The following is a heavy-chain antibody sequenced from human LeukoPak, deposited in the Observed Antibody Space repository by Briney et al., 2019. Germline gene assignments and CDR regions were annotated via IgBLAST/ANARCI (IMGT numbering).Heavy chain of an antibody. CDR1: GGSISSYY. V-gene: IGHV4-59*08. Sequence: SETLSLTCTVSGGSISSYYWSWIRQPPGKGLEWIAYISDIGGINYNPSLKSRVTISLDTSKNQFSLKLSSVTAADTAVYYCAGHHPRNTVDFWGQGTLVTVSS. CDR3: AGHHPRNTVDF. J-gene: IGHJ4*02. D-gene: IGHD2-8*02. CDR2: ISDIGGI.